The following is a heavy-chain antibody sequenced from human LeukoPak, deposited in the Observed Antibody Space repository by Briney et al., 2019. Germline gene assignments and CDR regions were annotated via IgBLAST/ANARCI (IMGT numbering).Heavy chain of an antibody. CDR3: AAGGGIVVVTATDDAFDI. D-gene: IGHD2-21*02. Sequence: GASVKVSCKASGYTFTSYYMHWVRQAPGQGLEWMGIINPSGGSTSYAQKFQGRVTMTRDTSTSTVYMELSSLRSEDTAVYYCAAGGGIVVVTATDDAFDIWGQGTMVTVSS. V-gene: IGHV1-46*01. J-gene: IGHJ3*02. CDR2: INPSGGST. CDR1: GYTFTSYY.